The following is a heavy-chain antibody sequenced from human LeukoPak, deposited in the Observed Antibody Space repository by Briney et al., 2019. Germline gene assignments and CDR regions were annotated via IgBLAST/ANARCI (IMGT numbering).Heavy chain of an antibody. Sequence: ASVKVSCKASGYTFTSYAMHWVRQAPGQRLEWMGWINAGNGNTKYSQKFQGRVTITRDTSASTAYMELSSLISEDTAVYYCARDTPIAAAEGNAFDIWGQGTMVTVSS. V-gene: IGHV1-3*01. CDR3: ARDTPIAAAEGNAFDI. CDR1: GYTFTSYA. CDR2: INAGNGNT. D-gene: IGHD6-13*01. J-gene: IGHJ3*02.